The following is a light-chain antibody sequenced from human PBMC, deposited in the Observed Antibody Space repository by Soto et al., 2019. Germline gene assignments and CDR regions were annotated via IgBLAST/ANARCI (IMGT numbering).Light chain of an antibody. Sequence: IELTQSPGTLSLSPGERATLFCSASQSVSSRYVGWHQQTPRQAPRLLISKASSGSTGIPDRCGGSGCRTDSTITISRLEDEDVAEYYCHQYGSSPHTFGQGTRLEIK. V-gene: IGKV3-20*01. CDR1: QSVSSRY. CDR2: KAS. J-gene: IGKJ5*01. CDR3: HQYGSSPHT.